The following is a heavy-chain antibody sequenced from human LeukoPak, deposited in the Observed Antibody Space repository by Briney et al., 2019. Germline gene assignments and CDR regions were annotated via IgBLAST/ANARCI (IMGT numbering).Heavy chain of an antibody. CDR3: ARDPFYDTVGGSYRPLDY. J-gene: IGHJ4*02. CDR2: ISAYNGNT. V-gene: IGHV1-18*01. CDR1: GGTFSSYA. D-gene: IGHD3-16*02. Sequence: GASVKVSCKASGGTFSSYAISWVRQAPGQGLEWMGWISAYNGNTNYVEKLRGRVTMTTDRSTATAYMELRSLTSDDTAMYYCARDPFYDTVGGSYRPLDYWGQGTPITVSS.